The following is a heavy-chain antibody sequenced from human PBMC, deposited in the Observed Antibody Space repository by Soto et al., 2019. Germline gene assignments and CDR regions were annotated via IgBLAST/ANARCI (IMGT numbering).Heavy chain of an antibody. CDR1: GGCFTAYY. Sequence: PSETLSLTCAVSGGCFTAYYWSWIRQSPDMRLEWIGEIHHSGSTTYNPSVESRVTISVDTSKRQFSLKLTSVTAADTGVYYCVRGRRGDPWGQGTLVTVSS. CDR2: IHHSGST. CDR3: VRGRRGDP. J-gene: IGHJ5*02. V-gene: IGHV4-34*01. D-gene: IGHD3-10*01.